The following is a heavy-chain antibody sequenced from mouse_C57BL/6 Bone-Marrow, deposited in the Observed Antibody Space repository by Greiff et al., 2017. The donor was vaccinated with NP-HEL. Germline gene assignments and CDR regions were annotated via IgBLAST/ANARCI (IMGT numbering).Heavy chain of an antibody. CDR3: ARHGALGAMDY. V-gene: IGHV5-15*01. Sequence: EVQRVESGGGLVQPGGSLKLSCAASGFTFSDYGMAWVRQAPRKGPEWVAFISNLAYSIYYADTVTGRFTISRENAKNTLYLEMSSLRSEDTAMYYCARHGALGAMDYWGQGTSVTVSS. CDR2: ISNLAYSI. CDR1: GFTFSDYG. J-gene: IGHJ4*01. D-gene: IGHD3-3*01.